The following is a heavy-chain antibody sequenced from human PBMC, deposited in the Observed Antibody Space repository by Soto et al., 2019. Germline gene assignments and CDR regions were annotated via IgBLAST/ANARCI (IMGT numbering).Heavy chain of an antibody. J-gene: IGHJ4*02. D-gene: IGHD6-19*01. CDR1: GYTFSNYI. CDR2: INAANGNT. V-gene: IGHV1-3*01. CDR3: AKEPAVAGMLALDF. Sequence: QVQIVQSGAEVKKPGASVKISCKDSGYTFSNYITHWVRQAPGERLEWMGWINAANGNTKYSQKFQGRVTITRDTSATTIYMDLSSLRSEDTRVYYCAKEPAVAGMLALDFWGQGTLVTVSS.